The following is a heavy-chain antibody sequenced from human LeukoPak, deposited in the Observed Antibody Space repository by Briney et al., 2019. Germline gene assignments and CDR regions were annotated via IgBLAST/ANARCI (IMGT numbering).Heavy chain of an antibody. J-gene: IGHJ3*02. CDR1: GFTFSSYA. Sequence: GGSLRLSCAASGFTFSSYAMHWVRQAPGKGLEWVAVISYDGSNKYYADSVKGRFTISRDNSKNTLYLQMNSLRAEDTAVYYCAREPSPHDAFDIWGLGTMVTVSS. CDR2: ISYDGSNK. CDR3: AREPSPHDAFDI. V-gene: IGHV3-30*14.